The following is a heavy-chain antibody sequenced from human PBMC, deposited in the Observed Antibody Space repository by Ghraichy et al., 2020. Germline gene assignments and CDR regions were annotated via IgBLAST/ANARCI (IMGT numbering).Heavy chain of an antibody. D-gene: IGHD6-13*01. V-gene: IGHV3-53*01. CDR1: GFTVSNYY. J-gene: IGHJ4*02. CDR3: ARVPNCGSSWDS. CDR2: IYSAGRT. Sequence: GGSLRLSCAASGFTVSNYYMNWVRQAPGKGLEWVSVIYSAGRTYYADSVKGRFTISRDSSKNTLYLQMNSLRVDDTAGYFCARVPNCGSSWDSGGEGGQVSVSS.